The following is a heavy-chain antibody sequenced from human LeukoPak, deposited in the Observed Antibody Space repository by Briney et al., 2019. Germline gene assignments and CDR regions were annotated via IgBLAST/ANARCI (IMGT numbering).Heavy chain of an antibody. CDR3: ARIDYGNYYGMDV. Sequence: GGSLKISCKGSGSNFISYWIVWVRQMHGKGLEWMGIIYPGDSDTRYSPSFQGQVTISVDKSISTAYLQWNTLKATDTAMYYCARIDYGNYYGMDVWGQGTTVTVSS. CDR1: GSNFISYW. J-gene: IGHJ6*02. D-gene: IGHD4-17*01. V-gene: IGHV5-51*01. CDR2: IYPGDSDT.